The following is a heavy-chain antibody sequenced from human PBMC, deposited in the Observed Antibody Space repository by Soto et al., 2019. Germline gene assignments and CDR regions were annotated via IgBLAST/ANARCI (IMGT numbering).Heavy chain of an antibody. CDR1: GGSISSSSYY. CDR3: ARRYGYSFDY. J-gene: IGHJ4*02. CDR2: IYYSGTT. D-gene: IGHD5-18*01. V-gene: IGHV4-61*05. Sequence: SETLSLTCTVSGGSISSSSYYWGWIRQPPGKGLEWIGYIYYSGTTNYNPSLKSRVTISVDTSKNQLSLKLSSVTAADTAVYYCARRYGYSFDYWGQGTLVT.